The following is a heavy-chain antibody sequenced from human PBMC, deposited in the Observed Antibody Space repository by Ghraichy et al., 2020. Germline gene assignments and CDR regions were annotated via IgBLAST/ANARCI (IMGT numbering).Heavy chain of an antibody. CDR3: ARDHYGDYKCGGTDY. D-gene: IGHD4-17*01. CDR1: GFNFARHW. Sequence: GGSLRLSCAASGFNFARHWMSWVRQVPGKGLEWVASIKSDGSDRFYVDSVKGRFTISRDNAENSVSLEMTSLRAEDTAVDYCARDHYGDYKCGGTDYGGRGTLVMVSA. CDR2: IKSDGSDR. J-gene: IGHJ4*02. V-gene: IGHV3-7*01.